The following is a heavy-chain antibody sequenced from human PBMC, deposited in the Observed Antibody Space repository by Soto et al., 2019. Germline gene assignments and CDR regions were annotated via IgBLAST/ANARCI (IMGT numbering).Heavy chain of an antibody. V-gene: IGHV3-30-3*01. D-gene: IGHD3-10*01. CDR2: ISYDGSNK. Sequence: GGSLRLSCAAPGFTFSSYAMHWVRQAPGKGLEWVAVISYDGSNKYYADSVKGRFTISRDISKNTLYLQMNSLRAEDTAVYYCARAGGMDVWGQGTTVTVSS. CDR1: GFTFSSYA. J-gene: IGHJ6*02. CDR3: ARAGGMDV.